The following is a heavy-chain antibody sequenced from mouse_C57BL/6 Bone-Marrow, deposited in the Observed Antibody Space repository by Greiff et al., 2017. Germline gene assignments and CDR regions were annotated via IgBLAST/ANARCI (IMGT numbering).Heavy chain of an antibody. CDR1: GFNIKDDY. J-gene: IGHJ1*03. V-gene: IGHV14-4*01. CDR3: TTVHYYGSGHWYFDV. D-gene: IGHD1-1*01. CDR2: IDPENGDT. Sequence: VQLQQSGAELVRPGASVKLSCTASGFNIKDDYMHWVKQRPEQGLEWIGWIDPENGDTVYASKFQGKATITADTSSNTAYLQLSSLTSEDTAVYYCTTVHYYGSGHWYFDVWGTGTTVTVSS.